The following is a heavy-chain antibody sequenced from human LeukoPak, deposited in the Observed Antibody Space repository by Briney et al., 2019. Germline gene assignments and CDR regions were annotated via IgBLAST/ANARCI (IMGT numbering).Heavy chain of an antibody. CDR2: IYTSGST. Sequence: SETLSLTCTVSGGSISSYYWSWIRQPAGKGLEWIGRIYTSGSTNYNPSLKSRVTISVDTSKNQFSLKLSSVTAADTAVYYCAREAPAYCGGDCYPSFDYWGQGTLVTVSS. CDR1: GGSISSYY. J-gene: IGHJ4*02. V-gene: IGHV4-4*07. D-gene: IGHD2-21*01. CDR3: AREAPAYCGGDCYPSFDY.